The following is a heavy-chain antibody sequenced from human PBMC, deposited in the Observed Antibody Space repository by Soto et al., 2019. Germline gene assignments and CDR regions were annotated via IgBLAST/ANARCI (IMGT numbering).Heavy chain of an antibody. Sequence: GGSLRLACAASGFTFSSYSMNWVRQAPGEGLEWVSSISSSSSYIYYADSVKGRFTVSRDNAKNSLYLQMNSLRAEDTAVYYCARGRGSSSSFWFDPWGQGTLVTVSS. J-gene: IGHJ5*02. V-gene: IGHV3-21*01. CDR2: ISSSSSYI. CDR3: ARGRGSSSSFWFDP. CDR1: GFTFSSYS. D-gene: IGHD6-6*01.